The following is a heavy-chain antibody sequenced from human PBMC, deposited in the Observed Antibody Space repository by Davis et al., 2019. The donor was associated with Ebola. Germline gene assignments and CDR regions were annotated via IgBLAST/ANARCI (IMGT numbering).Heavy chain of an antibody. CDR3: ARRRWTPDYGMDV. CDR1: GGSISSYY. D-gene: IGHD3/OR15-3a*01. Sequence: SETLSLTCTVSGGSISSYYWSWIRQPPGKGLEWIGEINHSGSTNYNPSLKSRVTISVDTSKNQFSLKLSSVTAADTAVYYCARRRWTPDYGMDVWGQGTTVTVSS. J-gene: IGHJ6*02. CDR2: INHSGST. V-gene: IGHV4-34*01.